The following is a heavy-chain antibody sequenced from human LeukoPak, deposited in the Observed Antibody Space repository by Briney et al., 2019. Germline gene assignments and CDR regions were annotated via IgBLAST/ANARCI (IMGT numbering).Heavy chain of an antibody. Sequence: SETLSLTCAVYGGSFSGYYRSWIRQPPGKGLEWIGEINQSGSTNYNPSLKSRVTISVDTSKNQFSLKLSSVTAADTAVYYCARGVLMVYAIRRAGWFDPWGQGTLVTVSS. CDR3: ARGVLMVYAIRRAGWFDP. J-gene: IGHJ5*02. CDR1: GGSFSGYY. CDR2: INQSGST. V-gene: IGHV4-34*01. D-gene: IGHD2-8*01.